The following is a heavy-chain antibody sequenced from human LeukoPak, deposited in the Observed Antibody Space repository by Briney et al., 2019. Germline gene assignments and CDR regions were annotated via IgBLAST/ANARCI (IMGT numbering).Heavy chain of an antibody. J-gene: IGHJ4*02. V-gene: IGHV1-2*02. Sequence: ASVKVSCKASGGTFSSYAISWVRQAPGQGLEWMGWINPNSGGTNYAQKFQGRVTMTRDTSISTAYMELSRLRSDDTAVYYCARGSITIFGVVSFQNYWGQGTLVTVSS. D-gene: IGHD3-3*01. CDR2: INPNSGGT. CDR3: ARGSITIFGVVSFQNY. CDR1: GGTFSSYA.